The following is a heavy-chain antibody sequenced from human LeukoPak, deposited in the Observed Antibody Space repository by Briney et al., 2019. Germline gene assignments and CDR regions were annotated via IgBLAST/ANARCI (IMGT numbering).Heavy chain of an antibody. CDR2: IHSTGST. D-gene: IGHD5-24*01. V-gene: IGHV4-59*01. CDR1: GGSLSTYY. CDR3: ARVARDGYLAYYFDY. J-gene: IGHJ4*02. Sequence: SETLSLTCAVSGGSLSTYYWSWLRQPRGKGPEWIAYIHSTGSTNYNPSRKSRVTISADTSKNQFSLTLRLVTAADTAVYYCARVARDGYLAYYFDYWGQGILVTVSS.